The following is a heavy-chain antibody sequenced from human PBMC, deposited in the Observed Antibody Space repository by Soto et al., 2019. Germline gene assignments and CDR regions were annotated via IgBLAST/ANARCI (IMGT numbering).Heavy chain of an antibody. CDR2: ISSSSSYI. CDR3: ARDRRRDGYNTYDP. D-gene: IGHD5-12*01. J-gene: IGHJ5*02. Sequence: GGSLRLSCAASGFTFSSYSMNWVRQAPGKGLEWVSSISSSSSYIYYADSVKGRFTISRDNAKNSLYLQMNSLRAEDTAVYYCARDRRRDGYNTYDPWGQGTLVTVSS. CDR1: GFTFSSYS. V-gene: IGHV3-21*01.